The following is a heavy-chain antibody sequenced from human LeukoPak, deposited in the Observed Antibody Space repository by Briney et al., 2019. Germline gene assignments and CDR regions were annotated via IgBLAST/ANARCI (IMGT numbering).Heavy chain of an antibody. CDR3: ARVMGYSGYEY. J-gene: IGHJ4*02. V-gene: IGHV3-9*01. CDR1: GFTFDDYA. CDR2: ISWNSGSI. D-gene: IGHD5-12*01. Sequence: GGSLRLSCAASGFTFDDYAMHWVRQAPGKGLEWVSGISWNSGSIGYADSVKGRFTISRDNAKNSLYLQMNSLRAEDTALYYCARVMGYSGYEYWGQGTLVTVSS.